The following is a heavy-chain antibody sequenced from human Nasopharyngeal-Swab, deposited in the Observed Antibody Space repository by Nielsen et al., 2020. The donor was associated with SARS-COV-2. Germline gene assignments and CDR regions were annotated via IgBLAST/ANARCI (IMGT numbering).Heavy chain of an antibody. J-gene: IGHJ3*02. CDR1: GGSISRYY. CDR3: ARHQYLWFGELFDAFDI. V-gene: IGHV4-59*08. CDR2: IYYSWST. Sequence: SETLSLTCTVSGGSISRYYWSWIRQPPGKGLEWIGYIYYSWSTYYNPSLKSRVTISVDTSKNQFSLKLSSVTAADTAVYYCARHQYLWFGELFDAFDIWGQGTMVTVSS. D-gene: IGHD3-10*01.